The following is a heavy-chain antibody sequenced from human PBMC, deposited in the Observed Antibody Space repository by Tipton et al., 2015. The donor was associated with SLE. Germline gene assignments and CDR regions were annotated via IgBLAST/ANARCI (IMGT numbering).Heavy chain of an antibody. CDR3: ASLQQLVPRGFDP. CDR1: GGSFSGYY. Sequence: LRLSCAVYGGSFSGYYWSWIRQPPGKWLEWIGEINHSGSTNYNPSLKSRVTISVDTSKNQFSLKLSSVTAADTAVYYCASLQQLVPRGFDPWGQGTLVTVSS. D-gene: IGHD6-13*01. CDR2: INHSGST. J-gene: IGHJ5*02. V-gene: IGHV4-34*01.